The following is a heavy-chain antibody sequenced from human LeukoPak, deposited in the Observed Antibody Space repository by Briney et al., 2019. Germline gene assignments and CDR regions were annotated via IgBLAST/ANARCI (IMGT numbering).Heavy chain of an antibody. CDR3: MVRGVNDAFDI. CDR2: IRYDGTFT. Sequence: PGGSLRLSCAASGVPFSDFGMHWVRQTPGRGLEWVAFIRYDGTFTHYADSVKGRFSVSRGNSKNTLYLQMNTLRAEDSAVYYCMVRGVNDAFDIWGQGTMVTVSS. D-gene: IGHD3-10*01. CDR1: GVPFSDFG. V-gene: IGHV3-30*02. J-gene: IGHJ3*02.